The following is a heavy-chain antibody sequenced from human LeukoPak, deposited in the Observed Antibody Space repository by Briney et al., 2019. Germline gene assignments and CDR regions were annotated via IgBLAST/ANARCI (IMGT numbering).Heavy chain of an antibody. J-gene: IGHJ4*02. CDR3: AKDKASCSGGSCYSPPYFDY. CDR1: GFTFDDYA. V-gene: IGHV3-9*01. CDR2: ISWNSGSI. Sequence: GGSLRLSCAASGFTFDDYAMHWVRQAPGKGLEWVSGISWNSGSIGYADSVKGRFTISRDNAKNSLYLQMNSLRAEDTALYYCAKDKASCSGGSCYSPPYFDYWGQGTLVTVSS. D-gene: IGHD2-15*01.